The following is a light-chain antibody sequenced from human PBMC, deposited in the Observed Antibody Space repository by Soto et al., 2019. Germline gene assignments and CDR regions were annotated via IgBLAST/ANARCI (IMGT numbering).Light chain of an antibody. J-gene: IGKJ5*01. V-gene: IGKV1-33*01. CDR1: QSISNH. Sequence: DIQMTQSPSSLSASVEDRVIITCLASQSISNHLNWIQQKPGKAPRLLIYDASNLQTGVPSRFSGSGSGTDFTFTISSLQPEDTATYYCQQYDNLYSITCGQGTRLEIK. CDR2: DAS. CDR3: QQYDNLYSIT.